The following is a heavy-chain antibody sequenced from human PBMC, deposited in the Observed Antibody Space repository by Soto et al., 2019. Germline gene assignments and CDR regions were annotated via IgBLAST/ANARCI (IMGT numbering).Heavy chain of an antibody. CDR1: GYTFTSYA. D-gene: IGHD6-13*01. V-gene: IGHV1-3*01. CDR2: INAGNGNT. Sequence: GASVKVSCKASGYTFTSYAMHWVRQAPGQRLEWMGWINAGNGNTKYSQKFQGRVTITRDTSASTAYMELSSLRSEDTAVYYCARGPAHKYHTLFRSHGSSDAFDIWGQGTMVTVSS. J-gene: IGHJ3*02. CDR3: ARGPAHKYHTLFRSHGSSDAFDI.